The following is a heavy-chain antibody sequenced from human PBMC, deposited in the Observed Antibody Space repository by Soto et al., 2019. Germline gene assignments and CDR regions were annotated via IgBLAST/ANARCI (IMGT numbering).Heavy chain of an antibody. D-gene: IGHD6-19*01. CDR2: ISGSGGST. J-gene: IGHJ4*02. V-gene: IGHV3-23*01. CDR1: GFTFSSYA. CDR3: ATSQQWLGSVY. Sequence: GGSLRLSCAASGFTFSSYAMSWVRQAPGKGLEWVSAISGSGGSTYYADSVKGRFTISRDNSKNTLYLQMNSLRAEDTAVYYCATSQQWLGSVYWGQGTLVTVSS.